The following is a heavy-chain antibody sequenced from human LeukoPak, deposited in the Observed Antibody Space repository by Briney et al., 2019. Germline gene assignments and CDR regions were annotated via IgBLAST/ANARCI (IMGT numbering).Heavy chain of an antibody. D-gene: IGHD3-22*01. CDR3: AMRHYYDSSENAFDI. J-gene: IGHJ3*02. CDR2: MYYSGSN. Sequence: SETLSLTCTVSGGSISTSSYYWGWIRQPPGKGLEWIGSMYYSGSNYYNSSLKSRATISVDTSKNQFSLKLSSVTAADTAFYYCAMRHYYDSSENAFDIWGQGTMVTVSS. V-gene: IGHV4-39*07. CDR1: GGSISTSSYY.